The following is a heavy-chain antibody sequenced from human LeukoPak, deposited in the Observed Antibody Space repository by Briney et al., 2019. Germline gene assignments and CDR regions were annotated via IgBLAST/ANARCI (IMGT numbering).Heavy chain of an antibody. CDR3: ARGQKYSYGYTVTELGSGYFDY. D-gene: IGHD5-18*01. CDR1: GGSFSTYY. J-gene: IGHJ4*02. CDR2: IYTSGST. Sequence: SETLSLTCTVSGGSFSTYYWSWIRQPAGMGLEWIGRIYTSGSTNYNPSLKSRVTMSVDTSKNQFSLRLNSVTAADTAVYFCARGQKYSYGYTVTELGSGYFDYWGQGTLVTVSS. V-gene: IGHV4-4*07.